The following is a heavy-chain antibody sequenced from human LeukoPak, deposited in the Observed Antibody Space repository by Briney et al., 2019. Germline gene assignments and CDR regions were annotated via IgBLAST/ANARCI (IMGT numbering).Heavy chain of an antibody. J-gene: IGHJ4*02. CDR3: AKARDSLGELSFH. CDR2: ISNSGDIT. Sequence: GGSLRLSCAASGFTFSNYAMSWVRQAPGKGLEWVSAISNSGDITYYADSVKGRFTISRDSSKNTVYLQMNSLRAEDTAVYYCAKARDSLGELSFHGGQGTLVTVSS. D-gene: IGHD3-16*02. CDR1: GFTFSNYA. V-gene: IGHV3-23*01.